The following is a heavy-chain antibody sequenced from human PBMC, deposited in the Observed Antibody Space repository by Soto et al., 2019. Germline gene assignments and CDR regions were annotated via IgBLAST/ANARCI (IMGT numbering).Heavy chain of an antibody. Sequence: SETLSLTCTVSGGSISSYDWSWIRQPPGKGLEWIGYIYYSGSTNYNPSLKSRVTISVDTSKNQFSLKLSSVTAADTAVYYCARDRPDCSGGSCYDGGWFDPWGQGTLVTVSS. CDR1: GGSISSYD. V-gene: IGHV4-59*01. CDR2: IYYSGST. J-gene: IGHJ5*02. CDR3: ARDRPDCSGGSCYDGGWFDP. D-gene: IGHD2-15*01.